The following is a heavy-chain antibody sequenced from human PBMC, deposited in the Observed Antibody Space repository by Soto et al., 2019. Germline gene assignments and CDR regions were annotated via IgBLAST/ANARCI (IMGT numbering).Heavy chain of an antibody. CDR1: GFTFSSYA. CDR3: AKSAGKQLVPDY. V-gene: IGHV3-23*01. Sequence: LRLSCAASGFTFSSYAMSWVRQAPGKGLEWVSAISGSGGSTYNADSVKGRFTISRDNSKNTLYLQMNSLRAEDTAVYYCAKSAGKQLVPDYWGQGTLVTVSS. J-gene: IGHJ4*02. CDR2: ISGSGGST. D-gene: IGHD6-13*01.